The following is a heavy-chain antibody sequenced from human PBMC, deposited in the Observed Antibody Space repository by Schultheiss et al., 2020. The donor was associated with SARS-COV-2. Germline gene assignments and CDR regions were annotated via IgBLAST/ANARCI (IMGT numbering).Heavy chain of an antibody. Sequence: SETLSLTCTVSGGSISSGDYYWSWIRQPPGKGLEWIGYIYNSGSTYYNPSLKSRVTISVDTSKNQFSLKLSSVTAADTAVYYCARVLHGCFDYWGQGTLVTVSS. CDR1: GGSISSGDYY. CDR3: ARVLHGCFDY. CDR2: IYNSGST. V-gene: IGHV4-30-4*01. J-gene: IGHJ4*02. D-gene: IGHD2-15*01.